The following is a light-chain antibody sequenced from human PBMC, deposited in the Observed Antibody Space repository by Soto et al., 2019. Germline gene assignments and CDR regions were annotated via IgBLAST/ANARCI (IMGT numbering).Light chain of an antibody. V-gene: IGKV1-5*03. J-gene: IGKJ1*01. CDR1: QSIDTW. CDR2: KAS. CDR3: QQYISYRA. Sequence: DIPMTQSPSTLSASVGAPVPITCRASQSIDTWLAWHQQKPGRAPKLLISKASILESGVPSRFSGSGSGTDFTLTINGLQPDDFAIYYCQQYISYRAFGQGTKVDIK.